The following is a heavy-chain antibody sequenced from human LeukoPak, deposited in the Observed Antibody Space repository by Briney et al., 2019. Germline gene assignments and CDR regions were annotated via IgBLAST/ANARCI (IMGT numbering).Heavy chain of an antibody. CDR1: GGSISSTSYY. J-gene: IGHJ4*02. CDR3: AIIPAGDLCCLV. Sequence: SETLSLTCTVSGGSISSTSYYWSWIRQPAGEGLEWIGGIYTIGSTTYNPSLKSRVTTSVETPKTQFSLKLTSVTAADTAVYYCAIIPAGDLCCLVWGEGPGVTVSS. V-gene: IGHV4-61*02. CDR2: IYTIGST. D-gene: IGHD3-16*01.